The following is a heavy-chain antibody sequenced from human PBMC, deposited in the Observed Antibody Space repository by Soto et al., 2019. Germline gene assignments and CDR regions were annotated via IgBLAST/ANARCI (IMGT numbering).Heavy chain of an antibody. CDR2: IDTSGTKI. J-gene: IGHJ4*02. CDR3: ASHYDMWSGYLSPVDY. CDR1: GSTFSDYY. Sequence: QVQLVESGGDLVKPGGSLRLSCAASGSTFSDYYMSWIRQAPGKGLEWISYIDTSGTKIYYADSVKCRFTITRDNAKNSLYLEMNSLRDEDTAVYYCASHYDMWSGYLSPVDYWGQGTLVTVSS. V-gene: IGHV3-11*01. D-gene: IGHD3-3*01.